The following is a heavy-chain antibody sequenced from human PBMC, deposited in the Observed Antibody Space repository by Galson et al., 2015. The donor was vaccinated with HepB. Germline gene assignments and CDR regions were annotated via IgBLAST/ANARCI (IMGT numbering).Heavy chain of an antibody. CDR3: AKDEDIVVVPAARGVDY. V-gene: IGHV3-30*18. Sequence: SLRLSCAAPGFTFSSYGMHWVRQAPGKGLEWVAVISYDGSNKYYADSVKGRFTISRDNSKNTLYLQMNSLRAEDTAVYYCAKDEDIVVVPAARGVDYWGQGTLVTVSS. D-gene: IGHD2-2*01. CDR1: GFTFSSYG. J-gene: IGHJ4*02. CDR2: ISYDGSNK.